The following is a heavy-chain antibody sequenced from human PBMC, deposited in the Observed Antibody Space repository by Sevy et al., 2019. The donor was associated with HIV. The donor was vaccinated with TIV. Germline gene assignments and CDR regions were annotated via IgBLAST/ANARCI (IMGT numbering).Heavy chain of an antibody. CDR3: AREGGYTDQGMDV. J-gene: IGHJ6*02. D-gene: IGHD5-12*01. CDR1: GFSFSDYS. V-gene: IGHV3-48*01. Sequence: GGSLRLSCAASGFSFSDYSMNWVRQAPGKGLEWISYISSSSSNIYYADSVKGRFTISRDNAKNSLFVQMHSLRAEDTAVYYCAREGGYTDQGMDVWGQGTTVTVSS. CDR2: ISSSSSNI.